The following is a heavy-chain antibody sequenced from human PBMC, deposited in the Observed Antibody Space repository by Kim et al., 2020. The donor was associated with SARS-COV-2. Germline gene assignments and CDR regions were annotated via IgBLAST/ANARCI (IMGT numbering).Heavy chain of an antibody. J-gene: IGHJ5*02. V-gene: IGHV3-30*04. D-gene: IGHD3-10*01. Sequence: GGSLRLSCAASGFTFSSYAMHWVRQAPGKGLEWVAVISYDGSNKYYADSVKGRFTISRDNSKNTLYLQMNSLRAEDTAVYYCARDRVITMVRGVRTNWFDPWGQGTLVTVSS. CDR2: ISYDGSNK. CDR1: GFTFSSYA. CDR3: ARDRVITMVRGVRTNWFDP.